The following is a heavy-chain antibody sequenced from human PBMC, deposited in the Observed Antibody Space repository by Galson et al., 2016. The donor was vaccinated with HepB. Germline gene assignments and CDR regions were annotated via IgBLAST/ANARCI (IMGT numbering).Heavy chain of an antibody. CDR3: ARSTIFGAVSHFDH. Sequence: PALVKPTQTLTLTCTFSGFSLNTRGMCVSWIRQPPGKALEWLALIDWDDDKLYSTSLKTRLTISKDTSKNQVVLSMINMDPVDTATYYCARSTIFGAVSHFDHWGLGTLVTVSS. J-gene: IGHJ4*02. D-gene: IGHD3-3*01. CDR1: GFSLNTRGMC. V-gene: IGHV2-70*13. CDR2: IDWDDDK.